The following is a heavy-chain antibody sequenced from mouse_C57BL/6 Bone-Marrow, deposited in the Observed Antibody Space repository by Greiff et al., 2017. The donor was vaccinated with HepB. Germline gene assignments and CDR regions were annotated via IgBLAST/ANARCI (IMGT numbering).Heavy chain of an antibody. D-gene: IGHD1-1*01. CDR1: GYTFTNYW. V-gene: IGHV1-63*01. Sequence: QVQLQQSGAELVRPGTSVKMSCKASGYTFTNYWIGWAKQRPGHGLEWIGDIYPGGGYTNYNEKFKGKATLTADKSSSTAYMQVSSLTSEDSAIYYCARWNYGSSYNYFDYWGQGTTLTVSS. CDR3: ARWNYGSSYNYFDY. CDR2: IYPGGGYT. J-gene: IGHJ2*01.